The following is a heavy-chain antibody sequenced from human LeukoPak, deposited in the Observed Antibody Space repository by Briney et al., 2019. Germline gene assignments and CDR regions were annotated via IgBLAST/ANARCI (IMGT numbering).Heavy chain of an antibody. J-gene: IGHJ6*03. CDR1: GGSISSYY. CDR2: IYTSGST. Sequence: SGTLSLTCTVSGGSISSYYWSWIRQPAGKGLEWIGRIYTSGSTNYNPSLKSRVTMSVDTSKNQFSLKLSSVTAADTAVYYCARVRSAASYYYYMDVWGKGTTVTVSS. D-gene: IGHD2-2*01. CDR3: ARVRSAASYYYYMDV. V-gene: IGHV4-4*07.